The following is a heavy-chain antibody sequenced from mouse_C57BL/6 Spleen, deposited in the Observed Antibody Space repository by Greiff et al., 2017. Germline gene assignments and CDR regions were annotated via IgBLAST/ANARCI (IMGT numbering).Heavy chain of an antibody. CDR1: GYTFTNYW. V-gene: IGHV1-63*01. CDR2: IYPGGGYT. CDR3: ARRPYYYGSSYNYFDY. J-gene: IGHJ2*01. Sequence: QVQLQQSGAELVRPGTSVKMSCKASGYTFTNYWIGWAKQRPGHGLEWIGDIYPGGGYTNYNEKFKGKATLTADKSSSTAYMQFSSLTSEDSAIYYCARRPYYYGSSYNYFDYWGQGTTRTVSS. D-gene: IGHD1-1*01.